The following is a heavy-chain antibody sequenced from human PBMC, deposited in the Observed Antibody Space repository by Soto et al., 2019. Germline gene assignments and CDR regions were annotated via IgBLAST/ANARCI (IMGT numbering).Heavy chain of an antibody. CDR3: ARTPYDILTGYSYAAFDI. D-gene: IGHD3-9*01. J-gene: IGHJ3*02. Sequence: SETLCVTCAVDGGNFGGYCWSWIRKTPGKGLEWIGEINHSGSTNYNPSLKSRVTISVDTSKNQFSLKLSSVTAADTAVYYRARTPYDILTGYSYAAFDIWGQGTMVTVSS. CDR1: GGNFGGYC. V-gene: IGHV4-34*01. CDR2: INHSGST.